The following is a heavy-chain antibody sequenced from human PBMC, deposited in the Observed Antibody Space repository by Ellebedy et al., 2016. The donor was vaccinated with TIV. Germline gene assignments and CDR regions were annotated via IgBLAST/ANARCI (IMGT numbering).Heavy chain of an antibody. D-gene: IGHD3-10*01. CDR3: ARVGWDGFGELPLDY. J-gene: IGHJ4*02. CDR2: INSDGSST. V-gene: IGHV3-74*01. CDR1: GFTFSSYW. Sequence: PGGSLRLSCAASGFTFSSYWMHWVRQAPGKGLVWVSRINSDGSSTSYADSVKGRFTISRDNAKNTLYLQMNSLRAEDQAVYYCARVGWDGFGELPLDYWGQGTLVTVSS.